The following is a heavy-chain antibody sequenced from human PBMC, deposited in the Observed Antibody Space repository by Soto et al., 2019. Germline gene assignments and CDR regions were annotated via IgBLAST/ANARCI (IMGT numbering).Heavy chain of an antibody. Sequence: ESGGGLIQPGGSLRLSCVASGFSVRNNYMSWVRQAPGKGLEWVSILYTGGSTYYADSVKGRFTISRDNSKNMLYLQMNSLRAEDTAVYYCVRDKSPTEMAFGHWGQGTLVTVSS. CDR2: LYTGGST. CDR3: VRDKSPTEMAFGH. V-gene: IGHV3-53*01. J-gene: IGHJ4*02. D-gene: IGHD3-3*01. CDR1: GFSVRNNY.